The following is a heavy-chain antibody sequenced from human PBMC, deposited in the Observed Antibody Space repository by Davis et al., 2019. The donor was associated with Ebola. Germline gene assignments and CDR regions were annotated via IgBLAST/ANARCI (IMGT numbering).Heavy chain of an antibody. CDR1: GFTFSNAW. J-gene: IGHJ4*02. D-gene: IGHD3-3*01. Sequence: GESLKISCAASGFTFSNAWMSWVRQAPGKGPEWVGRIKSKTDGGTTDYAAPVKGRFTISRDDSKNTLYLQMNSLKTEDTAVYYCATSRYYDFWSGYYTHFDYWGQGTLVTGSS. V-gene: IGHV3-15*01. CDR3: ATSRYYDFWSGYYTHFDY. CDR2: IKSKTDGGTT.